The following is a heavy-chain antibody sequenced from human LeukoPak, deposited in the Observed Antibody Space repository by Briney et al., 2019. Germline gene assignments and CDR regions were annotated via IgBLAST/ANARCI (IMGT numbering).Heavy chain of an antibody. CDR3: ARESYGDYFDY. Sequence: PGRSLRLSCAASGFTFSSYWMSWVRQAPGKGLEWVANIKQDGSEKYYVDSVKGRFTISRDNAKNSLYLQMNSLRAEDTAVYYCARESYGDYFDYWGQGTLVTVSS. CDR2: IKQDGSEK. CDR1: GFTFSSYW. V-gene: IGHV3-7*01. J-gene: IGHJ4*02. D-gene: IGHD3-10*01.